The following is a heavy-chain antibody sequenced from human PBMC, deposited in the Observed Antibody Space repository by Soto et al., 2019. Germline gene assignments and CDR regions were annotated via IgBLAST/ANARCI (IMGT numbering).Heavy chain of an antibody. CDR2: ISYDGSNQ. CDR3: ARDPLWGTAMVLWYFDL. V-gene: IGHV3-30-3*01. Sequence: QVQLVESGGGVVQPGRSLRLSCAASVFTFSSYAMHWVRQAPGKGLEWVAVISYDGSNQYYADSVKGRFTISRDNSKNTLYRQMNSLGADDTAVYYCARDPLWGTAMVLWYFDLWGRGTLVTVSS. CDR1: VFTFSSYA. J-gene: IGHJ2*01. D-gene: IGHD5-18*01.